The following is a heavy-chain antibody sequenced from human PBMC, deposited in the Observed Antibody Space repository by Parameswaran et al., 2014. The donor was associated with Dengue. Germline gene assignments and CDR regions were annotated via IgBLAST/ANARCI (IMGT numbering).Heavy chain of an antibody. D-gene: IGHD6-19*01. V-gene: IGHV1-2*02. Sequence: WVRQAPGQGLEWMGWINPNSGGTNYAQKFQGRVTMTRDTSISTAYMELSRLRSDDTAVYYCARDSALYSSGWYGDAFDIWGQGTMVTVSS. CDR3: ARDSALYSSGWYGDAFDI. J-gene: IGHJ3*02. CDR2: INPNSGGT.